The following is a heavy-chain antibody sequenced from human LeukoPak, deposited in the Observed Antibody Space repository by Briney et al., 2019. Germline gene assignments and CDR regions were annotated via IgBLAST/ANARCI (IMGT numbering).Heavy chain of an antibody. CDR3: ARTLSTVTTYFDY. V-gene: IGHV4-4*09. D-gene: IGHD4-17*01. CDR2: INTNGRT. J-gene: IGHJ4*02. Sequence: SETLSLTCAVSGGSIRDYQWSWIRQPPGKGLEWIGHINTNGRTDYNPSLRSRLTFSVDTSKSQFSLELTSVTAADTAVYYCARTLSTVTTYFDYWGQGTLVTVSS. CDR1: GGSIRDYQ.